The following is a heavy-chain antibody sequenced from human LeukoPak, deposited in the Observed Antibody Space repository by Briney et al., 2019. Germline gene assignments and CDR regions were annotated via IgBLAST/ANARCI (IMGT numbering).Heavy chain of an antibody. J-gene: IGHJ6*03. Sequence: SGGSLRLSCAASGFTFTSYWMSWVRQAPGKGLEWVANIKQDGSEKYYVDSVKGRFTISRATATHSLFLQRNGLRAEDTAVYYCARVLRYCSGGNCYSGGLGYMDVWGKGTTVTISS. CDR2: IKQDGSEK. V-gene: IGHV3-7*03. CDR1: GFTFTSYW. D-gene: IGHD2-15*01. CDR3: ARVLRYCSGGNCYSGGLGYMDV.